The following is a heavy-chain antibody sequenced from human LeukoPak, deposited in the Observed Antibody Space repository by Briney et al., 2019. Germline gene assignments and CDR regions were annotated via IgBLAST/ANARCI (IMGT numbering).Heavy chain of an antibody. CDR1: GVSITNSRYY. J-gene: IGHJ4*02. D-gene: IGHD5-12*01. CDR2: IHYGGNT. Sequence: SDTLSLTCTLSGVSITNSRYYWGWVRQPPGKELEWIGTIHYGGNTYYNPSLRSRVTIPVDSSSNQFSLRLSSMTAADTAVYYCTGYSGFDWRNYFDYWGQGFLVTVSS. CDR3: TGYSGFDWRNYFDY. V-gene: IGHV4-39*01.